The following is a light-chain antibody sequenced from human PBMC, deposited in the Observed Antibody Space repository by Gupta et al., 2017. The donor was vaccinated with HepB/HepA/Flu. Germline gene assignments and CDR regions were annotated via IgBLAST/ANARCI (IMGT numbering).Light chain of an antibody. J-gene: IGLJ2*01. Sequence: QSVLTQPPSASGTPGQRVTIPCSGGNSNIGVSTVNWYQQLPGTAPKLLIYNTYQRPSGVPDRFSGSKSDTSASLAISGLQSEDEADYYCSAWDDTVNGPVFGGGTKLTVL. CDR3: SAWDDTVNGPV. CDR1: NSNIGVST. CDR2: NTY. V-gene: IGLV1-44*01.